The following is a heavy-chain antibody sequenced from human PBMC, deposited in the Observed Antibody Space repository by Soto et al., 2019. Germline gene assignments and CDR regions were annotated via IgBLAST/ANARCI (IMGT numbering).Heavy chain of an antibody. CDR3: VRDYLLTGFDP. V-gene: IGHV4-59*01. J-gene: IGHJ5*02. CDR1: GCSISNYY. D-gene: IGHD3-9*01. CDR2: VYYSGST. Sequence: SETLSLTCTFSGCSISNYYWTWVRQPPGKGLEWIGYVYYSGSTNYNPSLESRVTISIDASKNQFSLKMKSVTAADTAVYYCVRDYLLTGFDPWGQGALVTVSS.